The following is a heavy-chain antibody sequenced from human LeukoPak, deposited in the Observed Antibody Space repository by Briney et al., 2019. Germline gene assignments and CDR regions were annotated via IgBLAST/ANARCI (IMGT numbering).Heavy chain of an antibody. CDR3: ARDRWGVVVTPNWFDP. CDR1: GYTFTGYY. CDR2: INPNSGVT. J-gene: IGHJ5*02. Sequence: ASVKVSCKASGYTFTGYYMHWVRQAPGQGLEWMGWINPNSGVTDYAQKFQGRVTMTRDTSISTAYMEVSSLRSDDTAVYYCARDRWGVVVTPNWFDPWGQGTLVTVSS. D-gene: IGHD3-22*01. V-gene: IGHV1-2*02.